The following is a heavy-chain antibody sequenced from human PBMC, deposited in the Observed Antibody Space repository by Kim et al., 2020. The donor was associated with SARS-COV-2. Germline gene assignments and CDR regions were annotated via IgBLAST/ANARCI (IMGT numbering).Heavy chain of an antibody. D-gene: IGHD1-1*01. CDR3: ARDLNWY. V-gene: IGHV1-3*01. CDR2: GKCNT. J-gene: IGHJ4*02. Sequence: GKCNTKYSPKFPGRVTITREPSASTAYMELSSLRSEDTAVYYCARDLNWYWGQGTLVTVSS.